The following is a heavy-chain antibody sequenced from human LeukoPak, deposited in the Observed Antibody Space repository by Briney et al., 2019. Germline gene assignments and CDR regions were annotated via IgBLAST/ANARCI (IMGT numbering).Heavy chain of an antibody. CDR2: INHSGNT. Sequence: SETLSLTCAVYGGSFSGYYWSWILQPQGKGLEWIGEINHSGNTKYNPSLKSRVTISVDTSKNQFSLKLNSVTAADTAVYYCASRGGYRFRFTDYYYYYMDVWGNGTTVTVSS. CDR3: ASRGGYRFRFTDYYYYYMDV. V-gene: IGHV4-34*01. J-gene: IGHJ6*03. D-gene: IGHD5-12*01. CDR1: GGSFSGYY.